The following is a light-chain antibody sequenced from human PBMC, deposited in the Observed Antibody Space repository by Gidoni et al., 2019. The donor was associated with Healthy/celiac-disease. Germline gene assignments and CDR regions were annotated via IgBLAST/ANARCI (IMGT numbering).Light chain of an antibody. Sequence: QSALTQPASVSGSPGQSITISCTGTSSDVGGYNYVSWYQQHPGKAPKLRIYEVSNRPSGVSNRFSGSKSGNTASLTISGLQAEDEADYYCSSYTSSSTLEVVFGGWTKLTVL. CDR2: EVS. V-gene: IGLV2-14*01. CDR1: SSDVGGYNY. CDR3: SSYTSSSTLEVV. J-gene: IGLJ2*01.